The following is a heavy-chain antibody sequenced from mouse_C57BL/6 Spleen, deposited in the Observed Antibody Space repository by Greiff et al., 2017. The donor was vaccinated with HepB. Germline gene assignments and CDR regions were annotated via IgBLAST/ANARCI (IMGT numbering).Heavy chain of an antibody. CDR3: VGGYYVYFDY. CDR2: IYPGDGDT. CDR1: GYAFSSAW. J-gene: IGHJ2*01. D-gene: IGHD2-3*01. V-gene: IGHV1-82*01. Sequence: QVQLQQSGPELVKPGASVKISCKASGYAFSSAWMNWVKRRPGKGLEWIGRIYPGDGDTNYNGKFKGKATLTADKSSSTAYMQLISLTTEDSAVYFCVGGYYVYFDYWGQGTTLTVSS.